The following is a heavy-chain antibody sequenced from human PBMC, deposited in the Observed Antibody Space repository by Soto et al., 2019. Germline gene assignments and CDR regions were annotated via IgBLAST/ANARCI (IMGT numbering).Heavy chain of an antibody. CDR1: GYTFTNYG. V-gene: IGHV1-18*04. CDR3: ARDREYSYDSSGHYYYHYGMDV. Sequence: QVQLVASGAEVKKPGASVKVSCKASGYTFTNYGISWVRQAPGQGLEWMGWISGYNGNTKYAQKFQGRVTMTTDTPTNTAYLDLRSVRSDDTAVYYCARDREYSYDSSGHYYYHYGMDVWGQGTTVTVS. J-gene: IGHJ6*02. D-gene: IGHD3-22*01. CDR2: ISGYNGNT.